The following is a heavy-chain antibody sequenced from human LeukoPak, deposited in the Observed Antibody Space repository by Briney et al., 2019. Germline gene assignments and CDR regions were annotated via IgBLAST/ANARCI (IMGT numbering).Heavy chain of an antibody. J-gene: IGHJ3*02. Sequence: PGGSLRLSCAASGFTFSSYAMSWVRQAPGKGLEWVSAISGSGGSTYYADSVKGRFTISRDNSKNTLYLQMNSLRAEDTAVYYCAAALYDSGGYYYLNAFDMWGQGTLVTVSS. CDR1: GFTFSSYA. D-gene: IGHD3-22*01. CDR3: AAALYDSGGYYYLNAFDM. V-gene: IGHV3-23*01. CDR2: ISGSGGST.